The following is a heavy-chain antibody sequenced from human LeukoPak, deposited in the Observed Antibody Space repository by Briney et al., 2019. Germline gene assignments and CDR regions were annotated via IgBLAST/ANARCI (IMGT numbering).Heavy chain of an antibody. J-gene: IGHJ1*01. D-gene: IGHD3-10*01. Sequence: GGSLRLSCAASGFTFSSYAMSWVRQAPGKGLEWVAVISYDGSNKYYADSVKGRFTISRDNSKNTLYLQMNSLRAEDTAVYYCAKGSWWASYGSGSYYNSAEYFQHWGQGTLVTVSS. CDR1: GFTFSSYA. CDR3: AKGSWWASYGSGSYYNSAEYFQH. V-gene: IGHV3-30*18. CDR2: ISYDGSNK.